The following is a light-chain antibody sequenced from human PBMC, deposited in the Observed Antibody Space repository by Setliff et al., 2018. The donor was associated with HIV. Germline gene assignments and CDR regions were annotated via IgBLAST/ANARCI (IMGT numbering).Light chain of an antibody. Sequence: ELTQPPSVSVAPGKTARITCGGNNIGSKSVHWYQQKPGQAPVLVIYYDSDRPSGIPERFSGSNSGNTATLTISRVEAGDEADYYCQVRDSSSDHSYVFGTGTKVTVL. CDR3: QVRDSSSDHSYV. J-gene: IGLJ1*01. CDR2: YDS. V-gene: IGLV3-21*04. CDR1: NIGSKS.